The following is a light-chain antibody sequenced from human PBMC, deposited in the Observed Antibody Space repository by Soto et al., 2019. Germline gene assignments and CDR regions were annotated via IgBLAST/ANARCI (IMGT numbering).Light chain of an antibody. V-gene: IGLV2-8*01. CDR1: SSDVGGYNY. CDR3: KSYEGSNIYV. CDR2: EVN. J-gene: IGLJ1*01. Sequence: ALAQPPSASGSPGQSVTISCTGTSSDVGGYNYVSWYQQHPGKAPKLMIYEVNKRPSGVPDRFSGSKSGNTASLTVSGLQAEDEADYYCKSYEGSNIYVFGTGTKSPS.